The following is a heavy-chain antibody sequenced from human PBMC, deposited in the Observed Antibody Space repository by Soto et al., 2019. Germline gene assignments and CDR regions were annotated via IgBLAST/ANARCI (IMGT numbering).Heavy chain of an antibody. V-gene: IGHV2-5*02. CDR1: GFSLSTSGVG. Sequence: GPTLVNPTQTLTLTCTFSGFSLSTSGVGVGWIRQPPGKALEWLALIYWDDDKRYSPSLKSRLTITKDTSKNQVVLTMTNMDPVDTATYYCARIRVIAVAGQRYYFDYWGQGTLVTVSS. CDR2: IYWDDDK. CDR3: ARIRVIAVAGQRYYFDY. J-gene: IGHJ4*02. D-gene: IGHD6-19*01.